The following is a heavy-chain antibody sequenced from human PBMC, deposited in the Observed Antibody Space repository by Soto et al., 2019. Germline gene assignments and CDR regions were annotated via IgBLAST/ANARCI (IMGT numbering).Heavy chain of an antibody. CDR3: TRTPIVDTAMPEAYYYYYMDV. D-gene: IGHD5-18*01. Sequence: GGSLRLSCAASGFTFSGSAMHWVRQASGKGLEWVGRIRSKANSYATAYAASVKGRFTISRDDSKNTAYLQMNSLKTEDTAVYYCTRTPIVDTAMPEAYYYYYMDVWGKGTTVTVSS. CDR1: GFTFSGSA. J-gene: IGHJ6*03. V-gene: IGHV3-73*01. CDR2: IRSKANSYAT.